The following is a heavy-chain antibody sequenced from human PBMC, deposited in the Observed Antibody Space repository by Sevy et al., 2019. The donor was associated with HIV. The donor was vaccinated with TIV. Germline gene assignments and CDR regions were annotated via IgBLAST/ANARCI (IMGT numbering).Heavy chain of an antibody. D-gene: IGHD3-10*01. CDR3: ERDSFGELSDYYYYGLDV. J-gene: IGHJ6*02. V-gene: IGHV1-18*01. CDR2: IRAYNGNT. Sequence: ASGKVSCKASGYTFTSYGISWVRQAPGQGLEGMGGIRAYNGNTNYAQKLQGRGTMTTDTSTSTAYMELRSLRSDDTDVYYCERDSFGELSDYYYYGLDVWGQGTTVTVSS. CDR1: GYTFTSYG.